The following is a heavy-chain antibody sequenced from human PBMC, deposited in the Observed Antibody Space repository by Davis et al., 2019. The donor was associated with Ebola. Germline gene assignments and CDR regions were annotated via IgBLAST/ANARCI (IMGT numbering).Heavy chain of an antibody. J-gene: IGHJ4*02. D-gene: IGHD3-10*01. V-gene: IGHV4-59*01. CDR1: AGSISSYY. CDR3: AATGGDRGDRGGV. Sequence: PSETLSLTCTVSAGSISSYYWSWIRQPPGKGLEWIGSIYYSGSPTYNPSLKSRVTLSRDTSKNQFSLKLSSVAAADTAVYYCAATGGDRGDRGGVWGQGTLVTVSS. CDR2: IYYSGSP.